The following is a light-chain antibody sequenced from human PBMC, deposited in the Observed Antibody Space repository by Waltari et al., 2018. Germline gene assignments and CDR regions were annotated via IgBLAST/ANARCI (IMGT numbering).Light chain of an antibody. V-gene: IGKV1-6*01. J-gene: IGKJ4*01. CDR3: LQDYNYPLT. CDR2: AAS. CDR1: QGIRND. Sequence: AIQMTQSPSSLSASVGDRVIITCRASQGIRNDLGWYQQKPGKAPKLLIYAASSLQSGVPTRFSGSGSGTDFTLTISSLQPEDFATYYCLQDYNYPLTFGGGTKVEI.